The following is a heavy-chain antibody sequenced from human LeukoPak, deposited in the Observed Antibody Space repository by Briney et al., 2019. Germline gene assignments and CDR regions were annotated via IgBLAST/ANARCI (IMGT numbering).Heavy chain of an antibody. CDR1: GGSFSGYY. J-gene: IGHJ5*02. CDR2: INHSGST. V-gene: IGHV4-34*01. CDR3: ARGWRYCSGGSCSGALDP. D-gene: IGHD2-15*01. Sequence: SETLSLTCAVYGGSFSGYYWSWIRQPPGKGLEWIGEINHSGSTNYNPSLKSRVTISVDTSKNQFSLKLSSVTAADTAVYYCARGWRYCSGGSCSGALDPWGQGTLVTVSS.